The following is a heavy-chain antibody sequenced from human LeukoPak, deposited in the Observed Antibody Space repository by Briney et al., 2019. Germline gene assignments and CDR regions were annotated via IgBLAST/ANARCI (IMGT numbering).Heavy chain of an antibody. CDR3: ARAGYSSSLYYYYYYMDV. Sequence: GGSLRLSCAASGFTFSSYWMHWVRQAPGKGLVWVSRINSDGSSTSYADSVKGRFTISRDNAKNTLYLQMNSLRAEDTAVYYCARAGYSSSLYYYYYYMDVWGKGTTVTVSS. CDR2: INSDGSST. D-gene: IGHD6-13*01. V-gene: IGHV3-74*01. CDR1: GFTFSSYW. J-gene: IGHJ6*03.